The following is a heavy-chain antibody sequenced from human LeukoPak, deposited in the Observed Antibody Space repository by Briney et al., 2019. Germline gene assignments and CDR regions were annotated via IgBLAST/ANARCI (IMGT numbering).Heavy chain of an antibody. V-gene: IGHV1-69*04. CDR2: IIPILGIA. Sequence: ASVKVSCKASGGTFSSYAISWVRQAPGQGLEWMGRIIPILGIANYAQKFQGRVTITADKSTSTAYMELSSLRSEDTAVYYCAREIILQRVYGGYGYYFDYWGQGTLVTVSS. J-gene: IGHJ4*02. CDR3: AREIILQRVYGGYGYYFDY. D-gene: IGHD5-12*01. CDR1: GGTFSSYA.